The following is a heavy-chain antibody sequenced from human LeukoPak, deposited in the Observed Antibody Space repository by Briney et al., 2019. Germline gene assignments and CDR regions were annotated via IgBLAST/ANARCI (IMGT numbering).Heavy chain of an antibody. CDR3: ARALGFQSAGGVYYYYYMDV. J-gene: IGHJ6*03. V-gene: IGHV4-61*05. Sequence: SETLSLTCTVSGGSISSSSYYWGWIRQPPGKGLEWIGYIYYSGSTNYNPSLKSRVTISVDTSKNQFSLKLSSVTAADTAVYYCARALGFQSAGGVYYYYYMDVWGKGTTVTVSS. CDR2: IYYSGST. CDR1: GGSISSSSYY. D-gene: IGHD3-16*01.